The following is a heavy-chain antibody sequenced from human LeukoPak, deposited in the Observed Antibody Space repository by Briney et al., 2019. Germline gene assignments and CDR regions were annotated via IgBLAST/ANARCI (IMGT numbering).Heavy chain of an antibody. CDR3: AREPENSLYYYGSKARYYYYYMDV. V-gene: IGHV4-4*02. J-gene: IGHJ6*03. D-gene: IGHD3-10*01. CDR2: IYHSGST. Sequence: PSETLSLTCAVSGGSISSSNWWSWVRQPPGKGLEWIGEIYHSGSTNYNPSLKSRVTMSVDTSKNQFSLKLSSVTAADTAVYYCAREPENSLYYYGSKARYYYYYMDVWGKGTTVTISS. CDR1: GGSISSSNW.